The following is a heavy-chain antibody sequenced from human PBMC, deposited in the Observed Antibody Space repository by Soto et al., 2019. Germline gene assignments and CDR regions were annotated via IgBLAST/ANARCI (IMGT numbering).Heavy chain of an antibody. CDR3: ARGGRWLQSRLDY. V-gene: IGHV4-34*01. Sequence: SETLSLTCAVYGGSFSGYYWSWIRQPPGKGLEWIGEINHSGSTNYNPSLKSRVTISVDTSKNQFSLKLSSVAAADTAVYYCARGGRWLQSRLDYWGQGTLVTVSS. J-gene: IGHJ4*02. D-gene: IGHD5-12*01. CDR1: GGSFSGYY. CDR2: INHSGST.